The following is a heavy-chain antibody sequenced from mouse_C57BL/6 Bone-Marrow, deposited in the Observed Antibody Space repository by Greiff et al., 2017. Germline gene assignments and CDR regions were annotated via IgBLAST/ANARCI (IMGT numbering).Heavy chain of an antibody. Sequence: VQLQESGAELARPGASVKLSCKASGYTFTSYGISWVKQRTGQGLEWIGEIYPRSGNTYYNEKFKGKATLTADKSSSTAYMELRSLTSEDSAVYFGARYYYGSSFFDYWGQGTTLTVSS. CDR3: ARYYYGSSFFDY. V-gene: IGHV1-81*01. D-gene: IGHD1-1*01. CDR1: GYTFTSYG. J-gene: IGHJ2*01. CDR2: IYPRSGNT.